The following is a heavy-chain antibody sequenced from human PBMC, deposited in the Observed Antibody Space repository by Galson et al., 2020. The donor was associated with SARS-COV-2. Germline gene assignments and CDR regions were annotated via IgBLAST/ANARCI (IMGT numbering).Heavy chain of an antibody. J-gene: IGHJ3*02. D-gene: IGHD4-17*01. Sequence: SETLSLTCALYGTSISSGSYSWNWIRQPPGKGLEWIGYISHSGGTYYNPSLKSRVTISGDRSKNQFSLRLSSVTAADTAFYDWAGLHYGGDAPAAGDIWGPGTRVTVAS. CDR2: ISHSGGT. CDR3: AGLHYGGDAPAAGDI. V-gene: IGHV4-30-2*01. CDR1: GTSISSGSYS.